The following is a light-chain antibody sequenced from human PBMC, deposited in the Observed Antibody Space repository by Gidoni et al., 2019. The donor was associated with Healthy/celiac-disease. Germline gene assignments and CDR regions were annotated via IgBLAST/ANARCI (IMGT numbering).Light chain of an antibody. Sequence: DIQITQSPSSLSASVGDRVTITCRASQSVSNYLDWYHQKPGKAPKLLIYDVASLQTEVPSRFSGRGSGTDFTLTISSLQPEDFATYYCQQTYSTPLTFGGGTKVEIK. CDR1: QSVSNY. CDR3: QQTYSTPLT. CDR2: DVA. J-gene: IGKJ4*01. V-gene: IGKV1-39*01.